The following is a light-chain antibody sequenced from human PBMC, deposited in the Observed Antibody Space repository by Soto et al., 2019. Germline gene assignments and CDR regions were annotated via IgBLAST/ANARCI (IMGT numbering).Light chain of an antibody. V-gene: IGLV2-14*03. CDR1: SSDVGHSNH. CDR2: GVT. Sequence: QSALTQPASVSGSPGQSITISCTGSSSDVGHSNHVSWYQQHPGKAPKLLIYGVTNRPSGISNRFSGSKSGSTASLTISGLQPEDEADYYCNSYTISTTYVFGTGTKLTVL. J-gene: IGLJ1*01. CDR3: NSYTISTTYV.